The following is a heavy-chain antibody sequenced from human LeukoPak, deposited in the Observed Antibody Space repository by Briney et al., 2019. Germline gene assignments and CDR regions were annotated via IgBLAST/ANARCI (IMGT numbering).Heavy chain of an antibody. V-gene: IGHV3-23*01. Sequence: GGSLRLSCAASGFTFDDYAMHWVRQAPGKGLEWVSAISGSGGSTYYADSVTGRFTISRDNSKNTLYLQMNSLRAEDTAVYYCARDRYYYDSSGYYWNYYYGMDVWGQGTTVTVSS. CDR3: ARDRYYYDSSGYYWNYYYGMDV. CDR1: GFTFDDYA. D-gene: IGHD3-22*01. CDR2: ISGSGGST. J-gene: IGHJ6*02.